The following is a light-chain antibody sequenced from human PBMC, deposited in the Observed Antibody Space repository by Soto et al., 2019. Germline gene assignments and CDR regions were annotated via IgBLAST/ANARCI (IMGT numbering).Light chain of an antibody. V-gene: IGKV3-20*01. CDR3: QQYGNSPYT. CDR2: GAS. Sequence: EIVLTQSPGTLSLSPGERATLSCRASQSVSSSYLAGYQQKPGQTPRLLIYGASNRATGIPDRFSGSGSGTDFTLTISRLEPEDFAVYYCQQYGNSPYTLGQGTKLEIK. J-gene: IGKJ2*01. CDR1: QSVSSSY.